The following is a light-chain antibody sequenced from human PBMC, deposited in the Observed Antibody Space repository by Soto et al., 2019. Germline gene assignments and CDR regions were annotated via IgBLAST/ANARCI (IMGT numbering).Light chain of an antibody. V-gene: IGKV1-8*01. CDR1: LGISSY. CDR3: QQYYSSPWT. Sequence: AIRMTQSPSSLSASTGDRVTITCRVSLGISSYLAWYPQKPGKAPKLLIYAASTLQRGVPSRFSGSGSGTDFTLTISYLQSEDFATYYFQQYYSSPWTFGQGTKVEIK. CDR2: AAS. J-gene: IGKJ1*01.